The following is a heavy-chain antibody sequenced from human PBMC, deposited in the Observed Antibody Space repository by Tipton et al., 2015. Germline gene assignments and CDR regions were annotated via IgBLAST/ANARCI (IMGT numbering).Heavy chain of an antibody. CDR3: ARGYYDFWSGYYSAGAAQLDY. CDR2: ISATSDST. D-gene: IGHD3-3*01. J-gene: IGHJ4*02. Sequence: SLRLSCAASGFTFNTYAMSWVRQFPGKGLEWVSAISATSDSTYYADSVKGRFTISRDNSKNTLYLQMNSLRAEDTAVYHCARGYYDFWSGYYSAGAAQLDYWGQGTLVTVSS. V-gene: IGHV3-23*01. CDR1: GFTFNTYA.